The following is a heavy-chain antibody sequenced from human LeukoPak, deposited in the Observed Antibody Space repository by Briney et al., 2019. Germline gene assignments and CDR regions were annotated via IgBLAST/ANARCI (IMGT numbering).Heavy chain of an antibody. CDR3: ARDFLYDTSGYDALDI. D-gene: IGHD3-22*01. CDR1: GASISNGDFY. V-gene: IGHV4-30-4*01. Sequence: SETLSLTCTVSGASISNGDFYWTWIRQPPGKGLEWIGYLHYSGYTYHNPSLKSRITTSIDTSKNQFSLKLSSVTAADTAVYYCARDFLYDTSGYDALDIWGPGTMVTVSS. CDR2: LHYSGYT. J-gene: IGHJ3*02.